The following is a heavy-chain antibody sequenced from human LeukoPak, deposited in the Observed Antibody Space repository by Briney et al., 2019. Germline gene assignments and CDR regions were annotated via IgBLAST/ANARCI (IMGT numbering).Heavy chain of an antibody. CDR2: INDGGTYT. J-gene: IGHJ4*02. D-gene: IGHD3-10*01. CDR3: VREIKIMGFRVFDY. V-gene: IGHV3-74*01. CDR1: GFAFSEYW. Sequence: PGGSLRLSCAGSGFAFSEYWMHWARQTPEKGLMWVSRINDGGTYTAYADSVKGRFAVSRDNAENTLYLQMDSLTVEDTGLYYCVREIKIMGFRVFDYWGQGTPVTVSS.